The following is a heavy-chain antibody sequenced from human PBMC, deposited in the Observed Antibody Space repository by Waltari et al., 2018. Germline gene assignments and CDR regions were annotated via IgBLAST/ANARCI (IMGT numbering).Heavy chain of an antibody. V-gene: IGHV4-4*02. Sequence: QVQLQESGPGLVKPSGTLSLTCGVSRVSPSNINLWNWKRQAPGEGLEWLGEIHRTGSRNYNPSLKSRLTMSVDKSNSQVSMRLKSVTAADTAVYYCATSSFVAVLDSWGQGTLVTVSS. CDR1: RVSPSNINL. D-gene: IGHD6-19*01. CDR2: IHRTGSR. J-gene: IGHJ4*02. CDR3: ATSSFVAVLDS.